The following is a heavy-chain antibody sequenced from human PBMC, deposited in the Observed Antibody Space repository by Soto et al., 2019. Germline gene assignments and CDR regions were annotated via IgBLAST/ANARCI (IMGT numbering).Heavy chain of an antibody. Sequence: EVQLLESGGGLVQPGGSLRLSCAASGFTFSSYAMSWVRQAPGKGLEWVSAISGSGGSTYYADSVKGRFTISRDNSKKTLYLQMTSLRAEDTAVYYCAKEEFYGSGSYYSSWFDPWGQGTLVTVSS. CDR3: AKEEFYGSGSYYSSWFDP. V-gene: IGHV3-23*01. CDR1: GFTFSSYA. CDR2: ISGSGGST. D-gene: IGHD3-10*01. J-gene: IGHJ5*02.